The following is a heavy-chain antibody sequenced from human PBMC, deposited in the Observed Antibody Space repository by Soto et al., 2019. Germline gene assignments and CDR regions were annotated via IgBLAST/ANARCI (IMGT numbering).Heavy chain of an antibody. D-gene: IGHD3-3*01. V-gene: IGHV3-23*01. CDR3: AKARAQYYDFWSGYPVDY. J-gene: IGHJ4*02. CDR1: GFTFSSYA. CDR2: ISGSGGST. Sequence: GGSLRLSCAASGFTFSSYAMSWVHQAPGKGLEWVSAISGSGGSTYYADSVMGRFTISRDNSKNTLYLQMNSLRAEDTAVYYCAKARAQYYDFWSGYPVDYWGQGT.